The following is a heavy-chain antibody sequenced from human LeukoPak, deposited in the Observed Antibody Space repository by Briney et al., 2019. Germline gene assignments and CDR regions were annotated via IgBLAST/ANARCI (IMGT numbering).Heavy chain of an antibody. CDR2: VSTSGGTT. CDR1: GFTFSSHA. D-gene: IGHD1-26*01. Sequence: GGSLRLSCVASGFTFSSHALSWVRQAPGKGLEWVSSVSTSGGTTYSADSVKGRFTISRDNSKNTLYLQMNSLRAEDTAVFYCARSSRRVGASTPYYYYSYMDVWGKGTTVTVSS. CDR3: ARSSRRVGASTPYYYYSYMDV. V-gene: IGHV3-23*01. J-gene: IGHJ6*03.